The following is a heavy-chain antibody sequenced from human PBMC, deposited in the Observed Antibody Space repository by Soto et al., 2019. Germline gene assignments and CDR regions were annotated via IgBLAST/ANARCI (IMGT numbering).Heavy chain of an antibody. CDR2: INAGNGNT. Sequence: ASVKGSCKASGYTFTSYAMHWVRPAPEQRLEWMGWINAGNGNTKYSQKFQGRVTITRDTSASTAYMELSSLRSEDTAVYYCARVYYDSSGYYYGPRYYYYGMDVWGQGTTVTVSS. V-gene: IGHV1-3*01. CDR1: GYTFTSYA. D-gene: IGHD3-22*01. CDR3: ARVYYDSSGYYYGPRYYYYGMDV. J-gene: IGHJ6*02.